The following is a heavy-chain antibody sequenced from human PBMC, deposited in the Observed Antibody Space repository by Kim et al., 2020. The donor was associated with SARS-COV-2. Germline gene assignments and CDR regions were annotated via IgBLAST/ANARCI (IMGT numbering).Heavy chain of an antibody. J-gene: IGHJ4*02. V-gene: IGHV1-69*13. CDR2: IIPIFGTA. CDR1: GGTFSSYA. Sequence: SVKVSCKASGGTFSSYAISWVRQAPGQGLEWMGGIIPIFGTANYAQKFQGRVTITADESTSTAYMELSSLRSEDTAVYYCARASGNQWFGELLGRFDYWGQGTLVTVSS. CDR3: ARASGNQWFGELLGRFDY. D-gene: IGHD3-10*01.